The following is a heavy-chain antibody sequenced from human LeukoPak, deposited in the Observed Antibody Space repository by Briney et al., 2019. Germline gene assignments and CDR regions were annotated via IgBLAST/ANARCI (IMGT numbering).Heavy chain of an antibody. CDR2: INGGSGNT. CDR1: GYTFIDYT. V-gene: IGHV1-3*03. Sequence: GASVKVSCKASGYTFIDYTMHWLRQAPGQRLDWMGWINGGSGNTKYSPEFQGRVTITRDTSASTGYMELSSVTAADTAVYYCARDAAIYNDYWGQGTLVTVSS. D-gene: IGHD3-10*01. CDR3: ARDAAIYNDY. J-gene: IGHJ4*02.